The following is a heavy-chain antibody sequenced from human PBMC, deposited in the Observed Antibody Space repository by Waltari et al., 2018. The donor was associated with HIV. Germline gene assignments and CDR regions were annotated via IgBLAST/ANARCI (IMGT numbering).Heavy chain of an antibody. V-gene: IGHV1-8*01. D-gene: IGHD1-26*01. CDR2: MNPNSGNT. CDR1: GYTSSRYD. Sequence: QVSLVPSRAVVKKPGASVKVPCKTSGYTSSRYDIHWVRQATGQGPEWMGWMNPNSGNTGYAQKFQGRVFMTRNTSIRTVYMELIGLRSEDTAVYYCATWEGRGQPSSYINYWGQGTLVTVSS. J-gene: IGHJ4*02. CDR3: ATWEGRGQPSSYINY.